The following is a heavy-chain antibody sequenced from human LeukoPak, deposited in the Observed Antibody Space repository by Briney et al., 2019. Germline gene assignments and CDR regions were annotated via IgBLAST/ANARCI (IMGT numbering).Heavy chain of an antibody. Sequence: PSETLSLTCAVYGGSFSGYYWSWIRQPPGKGLEWIGEINHSGSTIYNPSLKSRVTISVDTSKNQFSLKLSSVTAADTAVYYCAREGHLTGLDYWGQGTLVIVSS. CDR1: GGSFSGYY. J-gene: IGHJ4*02. V-gene: IGHV4-34*01. CDR3: AREGHLTGLDY. CDR2: INHSGST.